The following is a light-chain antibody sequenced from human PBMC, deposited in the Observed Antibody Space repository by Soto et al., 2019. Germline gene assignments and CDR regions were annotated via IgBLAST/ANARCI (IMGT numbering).Light chain of an antibody. Sequence: DIQLTQSPSTLSASVGDRVTITCRASQSINSWLAWYQQRPGKAPKLLIYKASSLQSGVPSRFSGSGSGTEFTLTITPLRPYDLATYYCQKYDTAPHTLGGGTKREIK. V-gene: IGKV1-5*03. CDR1: QSINSW. CDR3: QKYDTAPHT. J-gene: IGKJ2*01. CDR2: KAS.